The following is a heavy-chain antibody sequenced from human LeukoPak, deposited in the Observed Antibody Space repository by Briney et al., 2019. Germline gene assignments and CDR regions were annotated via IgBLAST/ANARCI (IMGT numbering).Heavy chain of an antibody. D-gene: IGHD3-22*01. J-gene: IGHJ4*02. CDR3: ARDRGSSGYYPDY. Sequence: GGSLRLSCAASGFTFSSYAMHWVRQAPGKGLEWVAVISYDGSNKYYADSVKGRFTISRDNSKNTLYLQMNSLRAEDTAVYYCARDRGSSGYYPDYWGQGTLVTVSP. CDR2: ISYDGSNK. V-gene: IGHV3-30-3*01. CDR1: GFTFSSYA.